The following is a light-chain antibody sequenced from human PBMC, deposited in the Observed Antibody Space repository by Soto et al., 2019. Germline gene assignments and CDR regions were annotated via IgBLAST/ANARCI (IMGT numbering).Light chain of an antibody. CDR2: DAS. V-gene: IGKV1-33*01. J-gene: IGKJ3*01. CDR1: QDISNY. Sequence: DIQMTQSPSSLSASVGDRVTITCQASQDISNYLNWYQQKPGKAPKLLIYDASNLAKGDPSEFCGSGSGTCFTFTISSLQPEDIATYYCQQYDNPLVFTFGPGTKVDIK. CDR3: QQYDNPLVFT.